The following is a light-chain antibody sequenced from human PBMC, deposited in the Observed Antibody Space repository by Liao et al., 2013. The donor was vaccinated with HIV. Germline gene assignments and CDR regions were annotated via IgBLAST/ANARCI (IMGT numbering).Light chain of an antibody. CDR1: NIGSKS. J-gene: IGLJ2*01. Sequence: SYELTQPPSVSVAPGKTARITCGGNNIGSKSVHWYQQKPGQAPVLVIYYDSDRPSGIPVRFSGSNSGNTATLTITRVEAGDEADYYCQVWDGDFAVFGGGTKLTVL. CDR3: QVWDGDFAV. V-gene: IGLV3-21*04. CDR2: YDS.